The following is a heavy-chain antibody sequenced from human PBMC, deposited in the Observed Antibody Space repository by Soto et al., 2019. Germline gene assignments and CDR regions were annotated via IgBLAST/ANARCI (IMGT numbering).Heavy chain of an antibody. J-gene: IGHJ6*02. CDR2: IYPGDSDT. Sequence: PGESLKISCKGSGYSFTSYWIGWARQMPGKGLEWMGIIYPGDSDTRYSPSFQGQVTISADKSISTAYLQWSSLEASDTAMYYCARTAAAGKYYYGMDVWGQGTTVTVSS. D-gene: IGHD6-13*01. CDR1: GYSFTSYW. V-gene: IGHV5-51*01. CDR3: ARTAAAGKYYYGMDV.